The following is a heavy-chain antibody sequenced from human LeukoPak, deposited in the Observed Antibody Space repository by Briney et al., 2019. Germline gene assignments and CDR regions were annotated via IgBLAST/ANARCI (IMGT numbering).Heavy chain of an antibody. CDR3: AKDCGLGYCSSTSLFDY. Sequence: GGSLRLSCAASGFTFSNYAMSWVRQAPGKGLEWVSSISGSGGSTYYADSVKGRFTISRDNSKNTLYLQMNSLRAEDTAVYYCAKDCGLGYCSSTSLFDYWGQGTLVTVSS. D-gene: IGHD2-2*01. CDR1: GFTFSNYA. J-gene: IGHJ4*02. CDR2: ISGSGGST. V-gene: IGHV3-23*01.